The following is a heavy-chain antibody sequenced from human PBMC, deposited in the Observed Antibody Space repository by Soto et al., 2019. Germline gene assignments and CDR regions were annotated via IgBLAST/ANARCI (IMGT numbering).Heavy chain of an antibody. CDR1: GVSISTYY. Sequence: PSETLSLTCSVSGVSISTYYWNWVRQPAGKGLEWIGRIYASGSANYNPSLKSRVVMSVDTSKNQFSLNMTSVTAADTAMYYCVRSAIPRGARFHPWGQGTLVTVSS. V-gene: IGHV4-4*07. J-gene: IGHJ5*02. CDR3: VRSAIPRGARFHP. D-gene: IGHD2-21*01. CDR2: IYASGSA.